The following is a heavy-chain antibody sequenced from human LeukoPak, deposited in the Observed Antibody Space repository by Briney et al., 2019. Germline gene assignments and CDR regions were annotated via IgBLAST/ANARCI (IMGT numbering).Heavy chain of an antibody. J-gene: IGHJ4*02. D-gene: IGHD7-27*01. CDR2: ISGVGSTT. CDR1: GFSFTSYA. Sequence: GGSLRLSSAASGFSFTSYAMSWVRQAPGEGLEWVSAISGVGSTTYYADSVKGRFTISRDNSKNTLYLQMNSLRAEDTAVYYCAKALKLGTFDYWGQGTLVTVSS. CDR3: AKALKLGTFDY. V-gene: IGHV3-23*01.